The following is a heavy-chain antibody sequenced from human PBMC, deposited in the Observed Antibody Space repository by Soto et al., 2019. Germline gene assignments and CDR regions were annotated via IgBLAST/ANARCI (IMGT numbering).Heavy chain of an antibody. CDR3: AKRYGSGSYRDFNSYYGMHI. CDR1: GFTFSSYA. J-gene: IGHJ6*02. Sequence: GGSLRLSXAASGFTFSSYAMHWVRQAPGKGLEWVAVISYDGSNKYYADSVKGRFTISRDNSKNTLYLQMNSLRAEDTAVYYCAKRYGSGSYRDFNSYYGMHIWGQGTSVTVSS. CDR2: ISYDGSNK. V-gene: IGHV3-30-3*02. D-gene: IGHD3-10*01.